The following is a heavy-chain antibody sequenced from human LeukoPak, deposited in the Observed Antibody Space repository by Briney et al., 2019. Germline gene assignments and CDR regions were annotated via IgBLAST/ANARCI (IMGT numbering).Heavy chain of an antibody. CDR2: ISSSGSTI. J-gene: IGHJ4*02. CDR1: GFTFSDYY. CDR3: ARVGEYYYDSSGSVDY. D-gene: IGHD3-22*01. V-gene: IGHV3-11*04. Sequence: GGSLRLSCAASGFTFSDYYMSWIRQAPGKGLEWVSYISSSGSTIYYADSVKGRFTISRDNAKNSLYLQMNSLRAEDTAVHYCARVGEYYYDSSGSVDYWGQGTLVTVSS.